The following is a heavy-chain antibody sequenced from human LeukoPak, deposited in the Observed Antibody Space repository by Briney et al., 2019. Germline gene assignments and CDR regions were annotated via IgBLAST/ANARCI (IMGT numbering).Heavy chain of an antibody. CDR2: INHSGST. CDR1: GGSFSVYY. J-gene: IGHJ4*02. CDR3: ARGAPRYYYDSSGYLDY. D-gene: IGHD3-22*01. V-gene: IGHV4-34*01. Sequence: PSETLSLTCAVYGGSFSVYYWSWIRQPPGKGLEWIGEINHSGSTNYNPSLKSRVTISVDTSKNQFSLKLSSVTAADTAVYYCARGAPRYYYDSSGYLDYWGQGTLVTVSS.